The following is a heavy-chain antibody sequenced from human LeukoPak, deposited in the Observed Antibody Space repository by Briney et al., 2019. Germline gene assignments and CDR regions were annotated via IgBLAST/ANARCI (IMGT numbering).Heavy chain of an antibody. CDR1: GFTFSSYG. Sequence: GGSLRLSCAASGFTFSSYGMHWVRQAPGKGLEWVAVIWYDGSNKYYADSVKGRFTISRDNSKNTLYLQMNSLRAEDTAVYYCARVVAAALITWFDPWGQGTLVTVSS. CDR3: ARVVAAALITWFDP. J-gene: IGHJ5*02. CDR2: IWYDGSNK. V-gene: IGHV3-30*19. D-gene: IGHD6-13*01.